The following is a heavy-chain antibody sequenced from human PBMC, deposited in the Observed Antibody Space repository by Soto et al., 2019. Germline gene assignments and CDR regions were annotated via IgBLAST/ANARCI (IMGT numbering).Heavy chain of an antibody. J-gene: IGHJ4*02. CDR3: ASGAHDYGDYGSVY. V-gene: IGHV4-30-4*01. CDR2: IYYSGST. D-gene: IGHD4-17*01. Sequence: SETLSLTCTVSGGAISIGDYYLRWIRQPPGKGLEWIGYIYYSGSTYYNPSLKSRVTISVDTSKNQFSLKLSSVTAADTAVYYCASGAHDYGDYGSVYWGQGTLVTVSS. CDR1: GGAISIGDYY.